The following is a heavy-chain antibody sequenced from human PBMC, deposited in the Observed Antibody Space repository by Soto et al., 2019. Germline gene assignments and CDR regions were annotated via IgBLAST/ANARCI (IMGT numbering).Heavy chain of an antibody. CDR3: WSEGDSSSWTEFDY. D-gene: IGHD6-13*01. J-gene: IGHJ4*02. Sequence: QLQLQESGPGLVKPSETLSLTCTVSGGSISSSSYYWGWIRQPPGKGLEWIGSIYYSGSTYYNPSLKSRVTISVDTSKNQFSLKLSSVTAADTAVYYCWSEGDSSSWTEFDYWGQGTLVTVSS. CDR2: IYYSGST. CDR1: GGSISSSSYY. V-gene: IGHV4-39*01.